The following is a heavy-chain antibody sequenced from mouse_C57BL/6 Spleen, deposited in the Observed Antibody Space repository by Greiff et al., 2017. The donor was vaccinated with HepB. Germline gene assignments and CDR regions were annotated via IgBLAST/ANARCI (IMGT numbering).Heavy chain of an antibody. CDR1: GYTFTDYN. Sequence: VQLQQSGPELVKPGASVKMSCKASGYTFTDYNMHWVKQSHGKSLEWIGYINPNNGGTSYNQKFKGKATLTVNKSSSTAYMELRSLTSEDSAVYYCASEGYASWFAYWGQGTLVTVSA. V-gene: IGHV1-22*01. CDR2: INPNNGGT. CDR3: ASEGYASWFAY. D-gene: IGHD2-10*02. J-gene: IGHJ3*01.